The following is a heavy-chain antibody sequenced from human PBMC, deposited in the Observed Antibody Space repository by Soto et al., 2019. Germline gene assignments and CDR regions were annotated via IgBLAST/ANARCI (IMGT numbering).Heavy chain of an antibody. CDR1: GYTFTSYV. CDR3: ARAIFGVVISNGMDV. Sequence: ASVKVSCKASGYTFTSYVISWVRQAPGQGLEWMGWISAYNGNTNYAQKLQGRVTMTTDTSTSTAYMELRSLRSDDTAVYYCARAIFGVVISNGMDVWGQGTTVTVSS. D-gene: IGHD3-3*01. CDR2: ISAYNGNT. J-gene: IGHJ6*02. V-gene: IGHV1-18*04.